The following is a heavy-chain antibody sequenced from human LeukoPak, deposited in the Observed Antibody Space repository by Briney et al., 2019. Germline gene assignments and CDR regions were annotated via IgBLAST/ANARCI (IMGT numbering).Heavy chain of an antibody. Sequence: SVKVSCKASGGTFSSYAISWVRQAPGQGLEWMGGIIPIFGTANYAQRFQGRVTITTDESTSTAYMELSSLRSEDTAVYYCARDSGYSYGFDYWGQGTLVTVSS. CDR3: ARDSGYSYGFDY. CDR2: IIPIFGTA. CDR1: GGTFSSYA. D-gene: IGHD5-18*01. V-gene: IGHV1-69*05. J-gene: IGHJ4*02.